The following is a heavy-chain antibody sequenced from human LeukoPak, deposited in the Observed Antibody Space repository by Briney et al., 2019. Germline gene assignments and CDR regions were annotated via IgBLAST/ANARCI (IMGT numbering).Heavy chain of an antibody. D-gene: IGHD2-2*01. Sequence: GGSLRLSCAASGFTFSSYWMSWVRQAPGKGLEWVANIKQDGSEKYYVDSVKGQFTISRDNAKNSLYLQMNSLRAEDTAVYYCARDGGVVPAANYYYGMDVWGQGTTVTVSS. V-gene: IGHV3-7*01. CDR2: IKQDGSEK. CDR3: ARDGGVVPAANYYYGMDV. CDR1: GFTFSSYW. J-gene: IGHJ6*02.